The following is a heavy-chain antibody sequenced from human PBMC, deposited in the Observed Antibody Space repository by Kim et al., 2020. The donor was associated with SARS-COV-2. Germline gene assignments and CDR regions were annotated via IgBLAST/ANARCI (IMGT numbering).Heavy chain of an antibody. CDR2: IISGSGVGT. Sequence: GSLRLSCAASGFTFSSYAMTWVRQAPGKGLDWVSAIISGSGVGTYYANSVKGRFTISRDNSKNMLYLQMNSLRAEDTAVYYCVKEDGSSSGHYWGQGILVTVSS. CDR3: VKEDGSSSGHY. V-gene: IGHV3-23*01. J-gene: IGHJ4*02. CDR1: GFTFSSYA. D-gene: IGHD6-6*01.